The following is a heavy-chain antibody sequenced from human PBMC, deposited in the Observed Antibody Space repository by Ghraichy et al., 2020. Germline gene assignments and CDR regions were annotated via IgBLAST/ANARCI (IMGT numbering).Heavy chain of an antibody. CDR3: ARDPLRPNYNYIRGSYRNNLDY. Sequence: ASVQVSCKASGYTFTGFYMHWVRQAPGQGLEWVGRFNPNGDVTDYAQKFQRRVTMTRDTSISTVYMELRNLRSDDTAVYFCARDPLRPNYNYIRGSYRNNLDYWGQGTLVTVSS. CDR2: FNPNGDVT. D-gene: IGHD3-16*02. CDR1: GYTFTGFY. J-gene: IGHJ4*02. V-gene: IGHV1-2*06.